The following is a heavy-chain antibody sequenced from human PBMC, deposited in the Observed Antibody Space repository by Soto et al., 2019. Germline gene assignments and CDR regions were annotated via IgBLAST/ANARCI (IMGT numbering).Heavy chain of an antibody. CDR1: GGSISSSNW. J-gene: IGHJ4*02. CDR3: ARVGDYDILTGYYGLDY. D-gene: IGHD3-9*01. V-gene: IGHV4-4*02. Sequence: PSETLSLTCAVSGGSISSSNWWGWVRQPPGKGLEWIGEIYHSGSTNYNPSLKSRVTISVDKSKNQFSLKLSSVTAADTAVYYCARVGDYDILTGYYGLDYWGQGTLVTVSS. CDR2: IYHSGST.